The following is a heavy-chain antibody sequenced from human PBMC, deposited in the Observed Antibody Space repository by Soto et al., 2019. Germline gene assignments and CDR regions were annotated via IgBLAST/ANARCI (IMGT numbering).Heavy chain of an antibody. Sequence: ASVKVSCKASGYTFSTYYMHWVRQAPGQGLEWMGGIMPVFRTPDYAQKFQGRVTVTADESTSTAYMELSGLRSDDTAVYYCARDKDRPQLGGNYYYILDVWGQGTVVTVSS. CDR3: ARDKDRPQLGGNYYYILDV. CDR1: GYTFSTYY. D-gene: IGHD3-3*02. CDR2: IMPVFRTP. V-gene: IGHV1-69*13. J-gene: IGHJ6*02.